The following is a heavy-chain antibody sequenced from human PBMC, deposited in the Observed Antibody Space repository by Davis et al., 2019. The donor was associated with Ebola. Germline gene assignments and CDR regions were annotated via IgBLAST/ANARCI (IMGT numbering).Heavy chain of an antibody. CDR2: INPTGGSA. CDR1: GYTFTDYY. V-gene: IGHV1-46*01. J-gene: IGHJ4*02. CDR3: ARDSFHYLGFDF. D-gene: IGHD3-16*01. Sequence: ASVKVSCKASGYTFTDYYMHWVRQAPGQGIEWMGIINPTGGSATYAQQFQGRVTMTRDTSTSTFYMELSSLRSEDTAVYYCARDSFHYLGFDFWGQGTLVTVSS.